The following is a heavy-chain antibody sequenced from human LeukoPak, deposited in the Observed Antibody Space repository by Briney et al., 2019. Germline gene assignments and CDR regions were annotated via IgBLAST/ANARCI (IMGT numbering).Heavy chain of an antibody. D-gene: IGHD6-13*01. V-gene: IGHV3-30*02. Sequence: GGSLRLSCAASGFTFSSYGMHWVRQAPGKGVEWVAFIRYDGSNQYSADSVKGRFTISRDNSKNTLYLQMSSLRAEDTAVYYCAKDHFGSSWPYYIDYWGQGTLVTVSS. J-gene: IGHJ4*02. CDR3: AKDHFGSSWPYYIDY. CDR2: IRYDGSNQ. CDR1: GFTFSSYG.